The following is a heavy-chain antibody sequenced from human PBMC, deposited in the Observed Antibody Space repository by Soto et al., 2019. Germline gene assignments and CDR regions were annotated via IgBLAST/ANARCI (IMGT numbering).Heavy chain of an antibody. J-gene: IGHJ4*02. D-gene: IGHD3-22*01. CDR1: GFTFSSYG. V-gene: IGHV3-30*18. CDR2: ISYDGSNK. Sequence: QVQLVESGGGVVQPGRSLRLSCAASGFTFSSYGMHWVRQAPGKGLEWVAVISYDGSNKYYADSVKGRFTISRDNSKNTLYLQMNSLRAEDTAVYYCAKGTYYYDSSANSRPDYWGQGTLVTVSS. CDR3: AKGTYYYDSSANSRPDY.